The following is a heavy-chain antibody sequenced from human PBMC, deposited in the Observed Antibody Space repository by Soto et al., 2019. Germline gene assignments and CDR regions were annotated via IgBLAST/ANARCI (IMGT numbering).Heavy chain of an antibody. CDR3: ARLXVGYCSSTSCLGGWFDP. J-gene: IGHJ5*02. D-gene: IGHD2-2*01. CDR2: IYPGDSDT. CDR1: GYSFTIYW. Sequence: GESLKISCKGSGYSFTIYWIGWVRQMPGKGLEWMGIIYPGDSDTRYSPSFQGQVTISADKSISTAYLQWSSLKASDTAMYYCARLXVGYCSSTSCLGGWFDPWGQGTLVTVSS. V-gene: IGHV5-51*01.